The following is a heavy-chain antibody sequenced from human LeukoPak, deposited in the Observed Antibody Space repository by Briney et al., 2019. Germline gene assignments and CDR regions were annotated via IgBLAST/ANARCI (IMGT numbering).Heavy chain of an antibody. V-gene: IGHV3-23*01. CDR3: AKARRVESLTGYSYGTPFDF. J-gene: IGHJ4*02. CDR2: ISGSGGST. D-gene: IGHD5-18*01. Sequence: GGSLRLSCAASGFTFSSYAMSWVRQAPGKGLEWVSAISGSGGSTYYADSVKGRFTISRDDSKNTLYLQMNSLRAEDTAVYYCAKARRVESLTGYSYGTPFDFWGQGTLVTVSS. CDR1: GFTFSSYA.